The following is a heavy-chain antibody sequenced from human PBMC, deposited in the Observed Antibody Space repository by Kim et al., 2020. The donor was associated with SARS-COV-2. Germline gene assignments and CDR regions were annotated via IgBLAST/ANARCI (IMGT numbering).Heavy chain of an antibody. D-gene: IGHD3-22*01. V-gene: IGHV3-48*03. CDR3: ARESDYYDSSGSNDAFDI. J-gene: IGHJ3*02. CDR2: ISSSGLTI. CDR1: GFTFSSYE. Sequence: GGSLRLSCAASGFTFSSYEMNWVRQAPGKGLEWVSYISSSGLTIYYADSVKGRFTISRDNAKNSLYLQMNSLRAEDTAVYYCARESDYYDSSGSNDAFDIWGQGTMVTVSS.